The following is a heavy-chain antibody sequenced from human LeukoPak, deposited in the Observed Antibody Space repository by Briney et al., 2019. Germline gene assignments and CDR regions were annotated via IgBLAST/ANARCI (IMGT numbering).Heavy chain of an antibody. V-gene: IGHV4-34*01. CDR2: INDSGST. J-gene: IGHJ4*02. CDR1: GGSFSGYR. CDR3: ASETMVRGVIFDY. D-gene: IGHD3-10*01. Sequence: SETLSLTCAVYGGSFSGYRWTWIRQPPGKGLEWIGDINDSGSTNYNPSLKSRFTISVDTSKNQFSLQLMSVTAADTAVYYCASETMVRGVIFDYWGQGTLVTVSS.